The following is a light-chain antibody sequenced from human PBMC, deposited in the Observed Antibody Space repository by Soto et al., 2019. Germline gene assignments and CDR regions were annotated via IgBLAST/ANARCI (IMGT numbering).Light chain of an antibody. CDR1: SSDVGGCNC. CDR2: DVS. CDR3: SAYTDAYALGGYD. J-gene: IGLJ1*01. Sequence: QSVLTQPASVSGSPGQSITLSCTGTSSDVGGCNCVSWFQQHPGKAPKLLIYDVSNRPSGVSDRFSGSKSGNTASLTISGLQAEDEADYYCSAYTDAYALGGYDVGRGTKVT. V-gene: IGLV2-14*01.